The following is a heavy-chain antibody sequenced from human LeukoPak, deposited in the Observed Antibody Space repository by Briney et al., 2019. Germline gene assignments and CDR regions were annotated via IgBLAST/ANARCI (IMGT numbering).Heavy chain of an antibody. V-gene: IGHV1-18*01. CDR3: ARDWYCSGGSCYSLIYNYYYGMDV. J-gene: IGHJ6*02. CDR2: ISAYNGNT. Sequence: ASVKVSCKASGYTFTSYGISWVRQAPGHGLERRGWISAYNGNTNYAQKLQGRVTMTTDTSTSTAYMELRSLRSDDTAVYYCARDWYCSGGSCYSLIYNYYYGMDVWGQGTTVTVSS. D-gene: IGHD2-15*01. CDR1: GYTFTSYG.